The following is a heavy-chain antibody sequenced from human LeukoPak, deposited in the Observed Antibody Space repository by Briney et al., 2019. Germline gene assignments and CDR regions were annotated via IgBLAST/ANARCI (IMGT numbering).Heavy chain of an antibody. J-gene: IGHJ4*02. V-gene: IGHV4-34*01. CDR2: INHSGST. Sequence: PSETLSLTCTVSGGSISGYYWSWIRQPPGKGLEWIGEINHSGSTNYNPSLKSRVTISVDTSKNQFSLKLSSVTAADTAVYYCARGYCRGGSCPTFDYWGQGTLVTVSS. D-gene: IGHD2-15*01. CDR3: ARGYCRGGSCPTFDY. CDR1: GGSISGYY.